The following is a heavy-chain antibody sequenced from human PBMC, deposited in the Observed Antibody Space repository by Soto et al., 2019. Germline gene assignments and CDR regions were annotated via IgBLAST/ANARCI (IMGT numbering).Heavy chain of an antibody. CDR3: ARLTYYYARSRNSTGKDDAFDI. CDR1: GNTFPSYW. V-gene: IGHV5-51*01. J-gene: IGHJ3*02. D-gene: IGHD3-10*02. Sequence: GASLKISCKVSGNTFPSYWIAWLRRMSGKGLEWMGIIYPGDSETRYSPSFQGQVTISADKSIKTAYLQWSSLKASDTAMYYCARLTYYYARSRNSTGKDDAFDIWRQGTMVTVAS. CDR2: IYPGDSET.